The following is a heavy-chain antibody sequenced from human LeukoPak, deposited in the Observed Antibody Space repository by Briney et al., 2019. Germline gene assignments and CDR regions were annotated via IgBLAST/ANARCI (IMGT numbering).Heavy chain of an antibody. V-gene: IGHV3-23*01. CDR3: AFQSGNFWSGYYHLSD. CDR1: GFTFSSYA. D-gene: IGHD3-3*01. J-gene: IGHJ4*02. Sequence: GGSLRLSCAASGFTFSSYAMSWVRQAPGKGLGWVAAISGSGGSTYYADSVKGRFTISRDNSKNTLYLQMNSLRAEDTAVYYCAFQSGNFWSGYYHLSDWGQGTLVTVSS. CDR2: ISGSGGST.